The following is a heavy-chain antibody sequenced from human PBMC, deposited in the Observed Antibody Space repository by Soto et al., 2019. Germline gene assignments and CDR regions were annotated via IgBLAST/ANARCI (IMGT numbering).Heavy chain of an antibody. J-gene: IGHJ4*02. CDR3: ARDWMATRTSHFDY. V-gene: IGHV3-33*01. CDR2: IWYDGSNK. D-gene: IGHD5-12*01. Sequence: QVQLVESGGGVVQPGRSLRLSCAASGFTFSSYGMHWVRQAPGKGLEWVAVIWYDGSNKYYADSVKGRFTVSRDNSKNTLYLQMNSLRAEDTAVYYCARDWMATRTSHFDYWGQGTLVTVSS. CDR1: GFTFSSYG.